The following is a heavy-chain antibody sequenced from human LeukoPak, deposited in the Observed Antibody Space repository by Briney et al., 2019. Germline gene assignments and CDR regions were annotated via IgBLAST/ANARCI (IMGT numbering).Heavy chain of an antibody. CDR3: ARGVTMVRGAAYFDY. D-gene: IGHD3-10*01. J-gene: IGHJ4*02. CDR2: IYHSGST. Sequence: SETLSLTCAVSGYSISSGYYWGWIRQPPGKGLEWIGSIYHSGSTHYNPSLKSRVTISVDTSKNQFSLKLSSVTAADTAVYYCARGVTMVRGAAYFDYWGQGTLVTVSS. V-gene: IGHV4-38-2*01. CDR1: GYSISSGYY.